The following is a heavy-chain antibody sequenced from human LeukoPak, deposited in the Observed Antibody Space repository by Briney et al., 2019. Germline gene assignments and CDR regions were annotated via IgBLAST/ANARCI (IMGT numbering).Heavy chain of an antibody. CDR3: TRAAWNGGGGFDP. J-gene: IGHJ5*02. CDR1: NGSFSGYY. CDR2: VNHGGDT. D-gene: IGHD3-16*01. V-gene: IGHV4-34*01. Sequence: SETLSLTCAVYNGSFSGYYWSWIRQSPEKGLEWIGEVNHGGDTNYNPSLRSRVTISLDTSKNHFSLKLRSVTAADTAIYNCTRAAWNGGGGFDPWGQGTLVTVSS.